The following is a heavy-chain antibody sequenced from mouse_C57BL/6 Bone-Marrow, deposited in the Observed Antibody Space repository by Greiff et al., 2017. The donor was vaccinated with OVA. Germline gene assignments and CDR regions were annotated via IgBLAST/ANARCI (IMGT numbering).Heavy chain of an antibody. V-gene: IGHV2-2*01. CDR3: AREGGSSFLYAMDD. J-gene: IGHJ4*01. CDR1: GFSLTSYG. D-gene: IGHD1-1*01. CDR2: IWSGGST. Sequence: VQLQQSGPGLVQPSQSLSITCTVSGFSLTSYGVHWVRQSPGKGLEWLGVIWSGGSTDYNAAFISRLSSSKDNSKSQVFFKMNSLQADDTAIYYCAREGGSSFLYAMDDWGQGTSVTVSS.